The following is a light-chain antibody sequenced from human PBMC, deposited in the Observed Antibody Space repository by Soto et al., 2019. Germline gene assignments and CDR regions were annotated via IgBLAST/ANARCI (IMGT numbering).Light chain of an antibody. CDR2: ATS. CDR3: QQSYKMPS. CDR1: RNVSIY. Sequence: EIPLTQSPSSLAASVGDRLTLTCRASRNVSIYLNWYQHKPGKGPTLLIHATSNLRIGVPSRFSGSGSGTEFTLTISSLEPEDFGTYYCQQSYKMPSFGQGTRLEIK. J-gene: IGKJ5*01. V-gene: IGKV1-39*01.